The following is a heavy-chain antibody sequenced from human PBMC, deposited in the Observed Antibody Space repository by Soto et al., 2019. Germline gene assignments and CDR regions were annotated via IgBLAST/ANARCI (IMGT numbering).Heavy chain of an antibody. D-gene: IGHD1-7*01. V-gene: IGHV4-31*03. CDR3: ARDPLPRAITGTTGGMDV. J-gene: IGHJ6*02. CDR2: IYYSGSA. Sequence: QVQLQESGPELVKPSQTLSLTCTVSGGSISSGVYYWSWIRQHPGKVLEWIGYIYYSGSAYYNPSLTSRVTISVDTSNKPCSLKLSSVTAADTAVYYCARDPLPRAITGTTGGMDVWGQGTTVTVSS. CDR1: GGSISSGVYY.